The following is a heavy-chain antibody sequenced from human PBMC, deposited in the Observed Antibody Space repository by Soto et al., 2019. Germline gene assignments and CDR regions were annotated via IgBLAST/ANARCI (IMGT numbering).Heavy chain of an antibody. D-gene: IGHD3-3*01. Sequence: QVQLVQSGAEVKKPGASVKVSCKASGYTFTSYGISWVRQAPGQGLEWMGWISAYNGNTNYAQKLQGRVTMTTDTSTSTAYMELRSLRSDDTAVYYCARELENYDFWSGYPAGRAFDIWGQGTMVTVSS. CDR2: ISAYNGNT. J-gene: IGHJ3*02. CDR1: GYTFTSYG. V-gene: IGHV1-18*01. CDR3: ARELENYDFWSGYPAGRAFDI.